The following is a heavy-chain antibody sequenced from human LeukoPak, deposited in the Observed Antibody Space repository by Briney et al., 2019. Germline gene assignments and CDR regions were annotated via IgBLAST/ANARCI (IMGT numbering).Heavy chain of an antibody. V-gene: IGHV3-48*03. Sequence: GGSLRLSCAASGFTFSSYEMNWGRQAPGKGLEWLSYITTSGSTIYYADSVKGRFTVSRDNAKNSLYLQMNSLRAEDTAVCYCARWIYGSGSKRYFDYWGQGTLVTVSS. CDR3: ARWIYGSGSKRYFDY. CDR2: ITTSGSTI. CDR1: GFTFSSYE. D-gene: IGHD3-10*01. J-gene: IGHJ4*02.